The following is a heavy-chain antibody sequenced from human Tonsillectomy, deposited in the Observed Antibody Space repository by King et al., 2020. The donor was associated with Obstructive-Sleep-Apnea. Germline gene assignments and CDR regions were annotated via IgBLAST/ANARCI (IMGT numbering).Heavy chain of an antibody. CDR1: GFNFDEFA. V-gene: IGHV3-9*01. CDR2: ISWNSGRI. J-gene: IGHJ4*02. Sequence: DVQLVESGGGLVQPGRSLRLSCAASGFNFDEFAMHWVRQAPGKGLEWVSGISWNSGRIDSADSVKGRFIISRDNAKNSLFLQMNSLRREDTALYYCAKGSFEGDTFDRWGQGTLVTVSS. CDR3: AKGSFEGDTFDR. D-gene: IGHD3-10*01.